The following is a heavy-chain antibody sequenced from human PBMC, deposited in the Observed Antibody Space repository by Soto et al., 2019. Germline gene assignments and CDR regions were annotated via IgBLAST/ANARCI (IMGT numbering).Heavy chain of an antibody. CDR3: ARESYGDPYYYYGMDV. CDR1: GFTFSSYG. J-gene: IGHJ6*02. D-gene: IGHD4-17*01. Sequence: QVLLVESGGGVVQPGRSLRLSCAASGFTFSSYGMHWARQAPGKGLEWVAVIWYDGSNKYYADSVKGRFTISRDNSKNTLYLQMNSLRAEDTAVYYCARESYGDPYYYYGMDVWGQGTTVTVSS. V-gene: IGHV3-33*01. CDR2: IWYDGSNK.